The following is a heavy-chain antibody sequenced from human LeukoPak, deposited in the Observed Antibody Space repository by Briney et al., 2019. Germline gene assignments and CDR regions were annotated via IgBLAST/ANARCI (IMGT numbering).Heavy chain of an antibody. CDR3: ARELVDYVWGSDRFVGYYGMDV. D-gene: IGHD3-16*02. Sequence: GGSLRLSCAASGFTFSSYSMNWVRQAPGKGLEWVTSISSSSSYIYYADSVKGRFTISRDNAKNSLYLQMNSLRAEDTSVYYCARELVDYVWGSDRFVGYYGMDVWGQGTTVTVSS. J-gene: IGHJ6*02. CDR1: GFTFSSYS. V-gene: IGHV3-21*01. CDR2: ISSSSSYI.